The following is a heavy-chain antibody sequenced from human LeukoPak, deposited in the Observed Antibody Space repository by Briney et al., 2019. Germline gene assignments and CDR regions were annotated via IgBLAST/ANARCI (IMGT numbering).Heavy chain of an antibody. CDR2: IYYSGST. Sequence: PSETLSLTCTVSGGSISSYYWSWIRQPPGKGLEWIGYIYYSGSTNYNPSLKSRVTISVDTSKNQFSLKLSSVTAADTAVYYCARTVNCSGGSCYSGNWFDPWGQGTLVTVSS. CDR3: ARTVNCSGGSCYSGNWFDP. CDR1: GGSISSYY. V-gene: IGHV4-59*01. J-gene: IGHJ5*02. D-gene: IGHD2-15*01.